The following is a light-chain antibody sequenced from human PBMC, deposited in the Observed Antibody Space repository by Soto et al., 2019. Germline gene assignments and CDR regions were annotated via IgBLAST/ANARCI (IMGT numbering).Light chain of an antibody. CDR2: GAS. CDR3: QQRSNWS. V-gene: IGKV3D-20*02. Sequence: EIVLTQSPGTLSLSPGERATLACRASQSVSNNYLAWYQQKPGQAPRLLIYGASNRATGIPDRFSGSGSGTDFTLTISSLEPEDFAVYYCQQRSNWSFGQGTRLENK. CDR1: QSVSNNY. J-gene: IGKJ5*01.